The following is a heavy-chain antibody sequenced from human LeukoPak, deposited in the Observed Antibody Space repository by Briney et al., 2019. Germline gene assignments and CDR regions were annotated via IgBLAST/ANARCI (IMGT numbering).Heavy chain of an antibody. D-gene: IGHD3-10*01. V-gene: IGHV3-21*01. J-gene: IGHJ6*02. CDR1: GFTFSSCC. Sequence: GGSLRLSCAASGFTFSSCCINWVRQAPGKGLEWVSSISTSSYIYYADSVKGRFTISRDNAKNSLYLQMNSLRAEDTAVYYCARLVGYSIAMVRGVIGNHYGMDVWGQGTTVTVSS. CDR3: ARLVGYSIAMVRGVIGNHYGMDV. CDR2: ISTSSYI.